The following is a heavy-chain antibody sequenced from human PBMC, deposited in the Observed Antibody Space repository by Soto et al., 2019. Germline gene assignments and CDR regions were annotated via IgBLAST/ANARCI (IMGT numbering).Heavy chain of an antibody. D-gene: IGHD1-26*01. Sequence: SVKVSCKASGFTFTSSAVQWVRQARGQRLEWIGWIVVGSGNTNYAQKFQERVTITRDMSTSTAYMELSSLRSEDTAVYYCAAAWEPYNRFDPWGQGTLVTVSS. CDR3: AAAWEPYNRFDP. V-gene: IGHV1-58*01. CDR1: GFTFTSSA. J-gene: IGHJ5*02. CDR2: IVVGSGNT.